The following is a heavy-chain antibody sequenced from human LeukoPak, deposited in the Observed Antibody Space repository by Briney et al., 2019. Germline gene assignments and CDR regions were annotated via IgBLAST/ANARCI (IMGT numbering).Heavy chain of an antibody. D-gene: IGHD4-17*01. Sequence: QPGGSLRLSCAASGFTFSSYAMSWVRQAPGKGLEWVSAISGSGGSTYYADSVKGRFTISRDNSKNTLYLQMNSLRSDDTAVYYCARGRYGDSTPLFFQHWGQGTLVTVSS. CDR1: GFTFSSYA. CDR3: ARGRYGDSTPLFFQH. V-gene: IGHV3-23*01. J-gene: IGHJ1*01. CDR2: ISGSGGST.